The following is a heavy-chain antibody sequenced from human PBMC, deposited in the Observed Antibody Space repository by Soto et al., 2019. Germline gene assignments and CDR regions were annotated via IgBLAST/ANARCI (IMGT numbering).Heavy chain of an antibody. CDR3: AREPVGATKYDF. CDR1: GFTFSDYK. D-gene: IGHD1-26*01. CDR2: ISGNSNYI. V-gene: IGHV3-21*06. J-gene: IGHJ4*02. Sequence: GSLRLSCAASGFTFSDYKMNRVRQAPGKGLEWVSSISGNSNYIYYADSLQGRFTISRDNAKNLLHLQMNSLRAEDTATYYCAREPVGATKYDFWGQGALVTVSS.